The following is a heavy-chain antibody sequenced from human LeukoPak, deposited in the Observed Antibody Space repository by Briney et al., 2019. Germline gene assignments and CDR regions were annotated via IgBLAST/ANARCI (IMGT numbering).Heavy chain of an antibody. J-gene: IGHJ5*02. Sequence: PGGSLRLSCAASGFTFSSYAMHWVRQDPGKGLEWVAVISYDGSNKYYADSVEGRFTISRDNSKNTLYLQMNSLRAEDTAVYYCARDNSDYIGLRGYNWFDPWGQGTLVTVSS. CDR3: ARDNSDYIGLRGYNWFDP. D-gene: IGHD4-11*01. CDR1: GFTFSSYA. CDR2: ISYDGSNK. V-gene: IGHV3-30*04.